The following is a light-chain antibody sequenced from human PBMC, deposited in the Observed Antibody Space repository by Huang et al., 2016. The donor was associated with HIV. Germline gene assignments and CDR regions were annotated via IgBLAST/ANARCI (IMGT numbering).Light chain of an antibody. V-gene: IGKV3-11*01. CDR1: QTVSGY. J-gene: IGKJ4*01. CDR2: DTS. CDR3: QQRSNWPFT. Sequence: EVVLTQSPATLALSPGERATFSCRASQTVSGYLAWYQQKPGQAPRLLIYDTSIRATGVPARFSGSGSVTDFTLTISSLESEEFAVYYCQQRSNWPFTFGGGTKLEIK.